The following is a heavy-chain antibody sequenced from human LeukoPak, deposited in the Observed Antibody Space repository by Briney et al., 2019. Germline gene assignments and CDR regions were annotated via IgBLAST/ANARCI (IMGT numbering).Heavy chain of an antibody. CDR2: LSVSGSST. V-gene: IGHV3-23*01. J-gene: IGHJ4*02. CDR3: AKVAPYGNYVFDR. D-gene: IGHD3-10*02. CDR1: GFSFSSYA. Sequence: GRSLRLSCAASGFSFSSYAMSWVRQAPGKGLEWVSGLSVSGSSTYFADSVKGRFTISRDNSKNTLYLQMNSLGAEDTAVYYCAKVAPYGNYVFDRWGQGTLVTVSS.